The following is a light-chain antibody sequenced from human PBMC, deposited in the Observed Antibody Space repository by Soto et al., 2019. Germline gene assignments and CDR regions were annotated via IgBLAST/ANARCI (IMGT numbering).Light chain of an antibody. CDR1: QSISDT. CDR3: QQYGSSPWT. CDR2: GAS. Sequence: IVMTQSPVTLSVSPGGRATLSCRASQSISDTLAWYQQKPGQAPRLLIHGASTRAPGFPARFSGSESGTDFTLTISRLEPEDFAVYYCQQYGSSPWTFGQGTKVDIK. V-gene: IGKV3-20*01. J-gene: IGKJ1*01.